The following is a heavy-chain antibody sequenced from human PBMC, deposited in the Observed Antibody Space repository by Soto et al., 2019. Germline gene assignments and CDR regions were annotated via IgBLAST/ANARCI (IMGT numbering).Heavy chain of an antibody. Sequence: QVQLVESGGGAVQPGRSLRLSCAASGFTFSNYGMHWVRQAPGKGLEWVAVIWYDGSNKYYTDSVKGRFTISRDNSKNTLSLQMYSLRAEDTAVYYCARNAHRSGWYRDLDYWGQGTLVAVSS. J-gene: IGHJ4*02. V-gene: IGHV3-33*01. CDR1: GFTFSNYG. D-gene: IGHD6-19*01. CDR2: IWYDGSNK. CDR3: ARNAHRSGWYRDLDY.